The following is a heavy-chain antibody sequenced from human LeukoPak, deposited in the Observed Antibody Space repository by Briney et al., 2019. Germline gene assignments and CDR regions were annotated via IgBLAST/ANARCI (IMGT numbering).Heavy chain of an antibody. Sequence: PSETLSLTCTVSGGSISSYYWSWIRQPPGKGLEWIGYIYYSGSTNYNPSLKSRVTISVDTSKNQFSLKLSSVTAADTAVYYCATSREGATDYWGQRTLVTVSS. CDR1: GGSISSYY. CDR3: ATSREGATDY. D-gene: IGHD1-26*01. CDR2: IYYSGST. V-gene: IGHV4-59*01. J-gene: IGHJ4*02.